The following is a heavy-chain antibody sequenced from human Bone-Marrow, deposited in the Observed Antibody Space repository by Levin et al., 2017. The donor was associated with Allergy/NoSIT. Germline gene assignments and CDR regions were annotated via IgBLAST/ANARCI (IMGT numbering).Heavy chain of an antibody. CDR3: ANALVRSGDVFDI. Sequence: ASVKVSCKASGYTFIGYYMHWIRQAPGQGPEWMGWINPNSGVTDSAQKFQGRVTMTRDTSISTAYMELRSLRSDDTAVYYCANALVRSGDVFDIWGQGTMVTVSS. CDR1: GYTFIGYY. V-gene: IGHV1-2*02. J-gene: IGHJ3*02. CDR2: INPNSGVT. D-gene: IGHD3-10*01.